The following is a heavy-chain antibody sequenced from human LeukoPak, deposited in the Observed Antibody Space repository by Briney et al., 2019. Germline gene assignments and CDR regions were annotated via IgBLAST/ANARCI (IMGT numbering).Heavy chain of an antibody. Sequence: GGSLRLSCAASGFTFSSYWMNWARQAPGKGLEWVASINHIGNVNYYVDSVKGRFTISRDNAKNSLYLQMSNLRAEDTAVYFCARGGGLDVWGQGATVTVSS. CDR2: INHIGNVN. CDR3: ARGGGLDV. J-gene: IGHJ6*02. CDR1: GFTFSSYW. V-gene: IGHV3-7*03. D-gene: IGHD3-16*01.